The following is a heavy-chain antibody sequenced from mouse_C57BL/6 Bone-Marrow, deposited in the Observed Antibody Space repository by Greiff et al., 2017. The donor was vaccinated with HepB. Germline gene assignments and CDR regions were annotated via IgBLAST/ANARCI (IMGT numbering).Heavy chain of an antibody. CDR3: AISAMITKWYFDV. J-gene: IGHJ1*03. V-gene: IGHV1-64*01. D-gene: IGHD2-4*01. CDR2: IHPSSGST. Sequence: QVQLQQPGAELAKPGASVKLSCKASGYTFTSYWMHWVKQRPGQGLEWIGMIHPSSGSTNYNEKFKSKATLTVDKSSSTAYMPLSSLTSEDSAVYYCAISAMITKWYFDVWGTGTTVTVSS. CDR1: GYTFTSYW.